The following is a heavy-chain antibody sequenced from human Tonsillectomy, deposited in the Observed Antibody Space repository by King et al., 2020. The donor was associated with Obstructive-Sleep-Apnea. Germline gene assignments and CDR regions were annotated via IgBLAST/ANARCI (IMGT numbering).Heavy chain of an antibody. CDR2: INPNSGGT. J-gene: IGHJ3*02. Sequence: VQLVESGAEVKKPGASVKVSCTASGYTFVDYYVHWVRQAPGQGLEWMGWINPNSGGTVCAQKFQGWVTMTRDTSISTAYMELSRLRSDDTAVYYCARELWEGEWLHDAFDIWGQGTMVTVSS. CDR3: ARELWEGEWLHDAFDI. D-gene: IGHD3-16*01. CDR1: GYTFVDYY. V-gene: IGHV1-2*04.